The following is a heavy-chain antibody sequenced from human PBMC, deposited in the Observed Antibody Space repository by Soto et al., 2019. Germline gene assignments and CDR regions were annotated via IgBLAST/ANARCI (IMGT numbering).Heavy chain of an antibody. CDR1: GFTFGNYA. V-gene: IGHV3-23*01. J-gene: IGHJ4*02. Sequence: EEQLLESGGDLVQPGGSLRLSCAASGFTFGNYAMMWVRQAPGKGLECVSAISAGGVATYYTDSVEGRFTISRDNSKDTLFLQMNSLRGEDTAVYFCAKRLTNADDGFWGRGTVVTVSS. D-gene: IGHD1-1*01. CDR3: AKRLTNADDGF. CDR2: ISAGGVAT.